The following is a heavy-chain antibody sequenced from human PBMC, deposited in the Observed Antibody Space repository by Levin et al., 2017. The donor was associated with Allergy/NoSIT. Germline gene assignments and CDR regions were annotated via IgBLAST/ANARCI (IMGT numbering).Heavy chain of an antibody. J-gene: IGHJ3*02. CDR3: AAFSASYGVFDI. CDR2: ISHRGST. D-gene: IGHD4-17*01. CDR1: GGSLGGGY. Sequence: SETLSLTCAVYGGSLGGGYWSWLRQPPGKGLEWIGEISHRGSTTYNPSLKSRVTISVDTSRNQFSVKLSSVTAADTAVYYCAAFSASYGVFDIWGQGTPVTVSS. V-gene: IGHV4-34*01.